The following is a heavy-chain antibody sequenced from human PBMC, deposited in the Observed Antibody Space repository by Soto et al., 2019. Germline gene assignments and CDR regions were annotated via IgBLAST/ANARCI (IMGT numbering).Heavy chain of an antibody. CDR1: GGSFSGYY. D-gene: IGHD2-15*01. J-gene: IGHJ5*02. V-gene: IGHV4-34*01. CDR3: ARGPRRVVSATEGWFDP. Sequence: QVRLQRWGGGLLKPSETLSLTCAVYGGSFSGYYWSWIRQPPGKGLEWIGEINHSGSTNYNPSLKSRVTISVDTSKNQFSLKLSSVTAADTAVYYCARGPRRVVSATEGWFDPWSQGTLVTVSS. CDR2: INHSGST.